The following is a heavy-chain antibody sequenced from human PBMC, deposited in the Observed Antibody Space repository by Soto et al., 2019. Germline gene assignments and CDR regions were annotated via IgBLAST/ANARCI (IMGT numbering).Heavy chain of an antibody. V-gene: IGHV4-59*01. CDR2: IYYSGST. D-gene: IGHD3-3*01. Sequence: SETLSLTCTVSGGSLSSFYWSWIRQHPGKGLEWIGYIYYSGSTNYNPSLKSRVTISVDTSKNQFSLKLSSVTAADTAVYYCARVLFGRGNWFDPWGQGTLVTVSS. CDR3: ARVLFGRGNWFDP. J-gene: IGHJ5*02. CDR1: GGSLSSFY.